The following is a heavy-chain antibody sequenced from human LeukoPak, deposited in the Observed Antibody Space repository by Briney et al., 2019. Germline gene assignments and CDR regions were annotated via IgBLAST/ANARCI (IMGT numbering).Heavy chain of an antibody. CDR3: AKGSRVIVVVVPAAMPSFDY. CDR1: GFTFSSYA. D-gene: IGHD2-2*01. Sequence: PGGSLRLSCAASGFTFSSYAMSWVRQAPGKGLEWVSAISGSGGSTYYADSVKGRFTISRDNSKNTLYLQMNSLRAEDTAVYYCAKGSRVIVVVVPAAMPSFDYWGQGTLVTVSS. V-gene: IGHV3-23*01. J-gene: IGHJ4*02. CDR2: ISGSGGST.